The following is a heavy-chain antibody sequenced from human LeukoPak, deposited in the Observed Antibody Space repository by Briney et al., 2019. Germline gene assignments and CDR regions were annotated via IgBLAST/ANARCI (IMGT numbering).Heavy chain of an antibody. Sequence: TSETLSLTCTVSGGSITSYYWSWIRQPPGKGLEWIGYISYSGSTNYNPSLKSRVTMSVDTSKNLFSLNLSSVTAADTAVYYCASGGYCSSTNCYPNWFDPWGQGTLVTVSS. CDR1: GGSITSYY. J-gene: IGHJ5*02. V-gene: IGHV4-59*01. CDR2: ISYSGST. CDR3: ASGGYCSSTNCYPNWFDP. D-gene: IGHD2-2*01.